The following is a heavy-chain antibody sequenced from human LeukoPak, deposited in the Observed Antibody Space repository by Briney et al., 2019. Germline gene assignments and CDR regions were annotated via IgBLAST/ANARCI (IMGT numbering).Heavy chain of an antibody. CDR1: GGSFGGYY. CDR2: INHSGST. D-gene: IGHD6-13*01. CDR3: ARGLLAAAVDY. J-gene: IGHJ4*02. V-gene: IGHV4-34*01. Sequence: SETLSLTCAVYGGSFGGYYWSWIRQPPGKGLEWIGEINHSGSTNYNPSLKSRVTISVDTSKNQFSLKLSSVTAADTAVYYCARGLLAAAVDYWGQGTLVTVSS.